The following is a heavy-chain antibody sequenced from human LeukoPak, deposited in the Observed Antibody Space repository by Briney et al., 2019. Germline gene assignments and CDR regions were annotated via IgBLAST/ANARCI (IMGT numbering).Heavy chain of an antibody. V-gene: IGHV4-59*01. J-gene: IGHJ4*02. Sequence: PSETLSLTCTVSGVSISSYYWSWIRQPPGKGLEWVGYMYYSGSTNYNPSLKSRVIISVDTSKNQFSLKLSSVTAADTAVYYCAMAYSSGWYYFDYWGQGTLVTVSS. D-gene: IGHD6-13*01. CDR2: MYYSGST. CDR3: AMAYSSGWYYFDY. CDR1: GVSISSYY.